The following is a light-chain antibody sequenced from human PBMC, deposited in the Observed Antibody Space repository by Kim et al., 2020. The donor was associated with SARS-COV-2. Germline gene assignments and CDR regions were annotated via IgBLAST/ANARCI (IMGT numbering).Light chain of an antibody. CDR1: QSINSY. V-gene: IGKV1-39*01. Sequence: SASVGDRATITCRASQSINSYLNWYQQKPGKAPGLLIYAASSLQSGVPSRFSGSGSGTDFTLTISSLQPEDFATYYCQQSYNTPYTFGQGTKLEI. J-gene: IGKJ2*01. CDR3: QQSYNTPYT. CDR2: AAS.